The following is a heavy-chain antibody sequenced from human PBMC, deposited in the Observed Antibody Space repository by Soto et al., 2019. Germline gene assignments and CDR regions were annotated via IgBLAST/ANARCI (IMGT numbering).Heavy chain of an antibody. CDR2: IYYSGST. CDR3: ARHRYYDFWSGSRRYYFDY. J-gene: IGHJ4*02. V-gene: IGHV4-59*08. D-gene: IGHD3-3*01. Sequence: PSETLSLTCTVSGGSISSYYWSWIRQPPGKGLEWIGYIYYSGSTNYNPSLKSRVTISVDTSKNQFSLKLSSVTAADTAVYYCARHRYYDFWSGSRRYYFDYWGQGTLVTVSS. CDR1: GGSISSYY.